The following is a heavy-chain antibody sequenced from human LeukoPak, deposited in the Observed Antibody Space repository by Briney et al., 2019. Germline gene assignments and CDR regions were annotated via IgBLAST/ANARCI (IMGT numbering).Heavy chain of an antibody. CDR3: ARRSLATGGFDY. J-gene: IGHJ4*02. CDR1: GGSISSYY. Sequence: PSETLSLTCTVSGGSISSYYWSWIRRPPGKGLEWIGYIYYTGSTNYNPSLKSRLTVSIDTSKNQFSLKLTSVTAADTAVYYCARRSLATGGFDYWGQGTLVTVSS. V-gene: IGHV4-59*08. CDR2: IYYTGST. D-gene: IGHD3-16*02.